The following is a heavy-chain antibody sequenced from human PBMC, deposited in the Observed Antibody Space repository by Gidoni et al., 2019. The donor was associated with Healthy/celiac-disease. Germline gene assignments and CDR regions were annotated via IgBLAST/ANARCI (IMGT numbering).Heavy chain of an antibody. J-gene: IGHJ4*02. CDR3: AKDPLAAAAGFDY. Sequence: EVQLLESGGGLVQPGGSLRLSCSASGFPFSSYAMSWVRQAPGKGLEWVSAISGSGGSTYYADSVKGRFTISRDNSKNTLYLQMNSLRAEDTAVYYCAKDPLAAAAGFDYWGQGTLVTVSS. V-gene: IGHV3-23*01. CDR2: ISGSGGST. D-gene: IGHD6-13*01. CDR1: GFPFSSYA.